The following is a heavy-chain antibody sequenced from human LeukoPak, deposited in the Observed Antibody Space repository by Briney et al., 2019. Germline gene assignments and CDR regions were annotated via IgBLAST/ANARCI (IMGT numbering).Heavy chain of an antibody. CDR2: ISGSSSSYI. Sequence: GGSLRLSCAASGFTFSDFTMNWVRQAPGKGLEWVSCISGSSSSYIYYSDSVRGRFTISRDNAKNSLYLQMNSLTAEDTAMYYCARAVPGFDYWGQGTLVTVSS. CDR3: ARAVPGFDY. CDR1: GFTFSDFT. V-gene: IGHV3-21*01. D-gene: IGHD1-14*01. J-gene: IGHJ4*02.